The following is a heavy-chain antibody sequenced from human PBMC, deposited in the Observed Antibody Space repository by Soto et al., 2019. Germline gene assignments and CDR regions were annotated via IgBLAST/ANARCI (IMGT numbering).Heavy chain of an antibody. D-gene: IGHD3-22*01. CDR1: GFTVSSNY. CDR2: IYSGGST. J-gene: IGHJ4*02. V-gene: IGHV3-53*01. CDR3: ASLYYYDSSGSHFDD. Sequence: GVSLRLSCASSGFTVSSNYMSWVRQAPGKGLEWVSVIYSGGSTYYADSVKGRFTISRDNSKNTLYLQMNSLRAEDTAVYYCASLYYYDSSGSHFDDWGQGT.